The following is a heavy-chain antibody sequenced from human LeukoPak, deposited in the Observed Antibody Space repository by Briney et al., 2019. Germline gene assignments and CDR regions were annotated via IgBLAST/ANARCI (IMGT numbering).Heavy chain of an antibody. J-gene: IGHJ6*02. CDR2: ISWDSSNR. CDR3: AKDIDTGLASGMDV. V-gene: IGHV3-9*01. D-gene: IGHD5-18*01. CDR1: GFTFDDYA. Sequence: GRSLRLSCAASGFTFDDYAMHWVRQAPGKGLERVSGISWDSSNRGYADSVKGRFTISRDNAKNSLYMQMNSLRAEDTALYYCAKDIDTGLASGMDVWGQGTTVTVSS.